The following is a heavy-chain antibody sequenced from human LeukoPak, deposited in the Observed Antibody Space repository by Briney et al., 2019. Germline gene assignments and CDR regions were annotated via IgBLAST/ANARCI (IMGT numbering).Heavy chain of an antibody. J-gene: IGHJ6*03. CDR3: AREAYASGSFRTNYYYMDV. V-gene: IGHV1-2*02. D-gene: IGHD3-10*01. CDR2: INPNSGGT. CDR1: GYTFTGYY. Sequence: ASVKVSCKASGYTFTGYYMHWVRQAPGQGLEWMGWINPNSGGTNYAQKFQGRVTMTRDTSISTAYMELSRLRSDDTAVYYCAREAYASGSFRTNYYYMDVWGKGTTVTISS.